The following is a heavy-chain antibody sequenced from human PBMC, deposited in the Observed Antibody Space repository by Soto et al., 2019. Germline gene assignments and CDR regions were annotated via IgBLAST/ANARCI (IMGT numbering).Heavy chain of an antibody. J-gene: IGHJ5*02. CDR2: IYATGTT. Sequence: SETLSLTCTVSGASISGFYWSWIRKSAGKGLEWIGRIYATGTTDYYPSLKSRVMMSVDTSKKQFSLKLRSVTAADTAVYYCVRDGTKTLRDWFDPWGQGISVTVSS. CDR1: GASISGFY. CDR3: VRDGTKTLRDWFDP. D-gene: IGHD1-1*01. V-gene: IGHV4-4*07.